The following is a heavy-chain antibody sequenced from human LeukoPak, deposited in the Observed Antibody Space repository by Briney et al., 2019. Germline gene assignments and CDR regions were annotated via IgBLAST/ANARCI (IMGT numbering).Heavy chain of an antibody. D-gene: IGHD6-19*01. CDR2: IWYDGSNK. Sequence: GGSLRLSCAASGFTFSSYGMHWVRQAPGKGLEWVAVIWYDGSNKYYADSVKGQFTISRDNSKNTLYLQMKSLRAEDTAVYYCAKDKGAHDSSGWYWGAFDIWGQGTMVTVSS. CDR1: GFTFSSYG. J-gene: IGHJ3*02. CDR3: AKDKGAHDSSGWYWGAFDI. V-gene: IGHV3-33*06.